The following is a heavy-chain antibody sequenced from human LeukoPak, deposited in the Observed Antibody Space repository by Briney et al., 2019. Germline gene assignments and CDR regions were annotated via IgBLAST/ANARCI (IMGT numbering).Heavy chain of an antibody. Sequence: SGTLSLTCTVSGGSISSSGYYWGWIRQPPGKGLEWIGSIYYSGTTYYSPSLRSRLTISVDTSKNQFSLTLSSVTAADTAVYYCASRHNHAFDIWGQGTMVTVSS. CDR2: IYYSGTT. CDR1: GGSISSSGYY. CDR3: ASRHNHAFDI. J-gene: IGHJ3*02. V-gene: IGHV4-39*01.